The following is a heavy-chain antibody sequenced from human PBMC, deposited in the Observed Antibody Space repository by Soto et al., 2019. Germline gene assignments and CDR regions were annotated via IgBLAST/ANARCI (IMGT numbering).Heavy chain of an antibody. V-gene: IGHV1-46*01. Sequence: QVHLMQSGAEVQKPGASVKVSCKASGDTFTEYYIHWVRQAPGQGLEWMGTVNPSGGHTTYAQHFLGRVTMTRDTSTSTLYMELTNLTSEDTAVYYCARGGHVVVVTAALDYWGQGTLVTVSS. J-gene: IGHJ4*02. CDR2: VNPSGGHT. D-gene: IGHD2-21*02. CDR3: ARGGHVVVVTAALDY. CDR1: GDTFTEYY.